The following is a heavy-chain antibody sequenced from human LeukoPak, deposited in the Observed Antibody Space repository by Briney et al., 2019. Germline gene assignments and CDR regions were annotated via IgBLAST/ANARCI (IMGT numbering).Heavy chain of an antibody. CDR3: AKVGLYYNMDV. D-gene: IGHD3-16*01. CDR1: GGSISGFY. J-gene: IGHJ6*02. V-gene: IGHV4-59*01. CDR2: INYGGTT. Sequence: PSETLSLTCAVSGGSISGFYWTWIRQPPGKGLEFIGQINYGGTTDYNPSLKSRVTMSVDTSKNQFFLSLNSVTAADTAVYYCAKVGLYYNMDVWGQGTTVTVSS.